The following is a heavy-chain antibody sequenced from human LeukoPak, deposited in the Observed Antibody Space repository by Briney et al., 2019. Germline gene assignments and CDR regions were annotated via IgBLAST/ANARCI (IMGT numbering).Heavy chain of an antibody. Sequence: ASVKVSCKASGYTFTGYFMHWVRQAPGQGLEWMGWINPNSGGTNYAQKFQGRVTMTRDTSISTAYTELSRLRTDNTAVYYCGRGIVVVPAAMTYYYYYMDVWGKGATVTVSS. J-gene: IGHJ6*03. CDR1: GYTFTGYF. CDR3: GRGIVVVPAAMTYYYYYMDV. V-gene: IGHV1-2*02. CDR2: INPNSGGT. D-gene: IGHD2-2*01.